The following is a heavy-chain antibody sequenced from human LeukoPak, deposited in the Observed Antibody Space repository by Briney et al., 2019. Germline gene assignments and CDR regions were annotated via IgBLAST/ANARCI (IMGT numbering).Heavy chain of an antibody. CDR2: ISSSGRTI. V-gene: IGHV3-48*03. D-gene: IGHD2-21*02. CDR1: GFTFSSYE. CDR3: ARDPSYCGDDCFGDY. J-gene: IGHJ4*02. Sequence: GGSLRLSCAASGFTFSSYEMNWVRQAPGKGLEWVSYISSSGRTIHYADSVKGRFTISRDNAKNSLYLQMNSLRAEDTAIYYCARDPSYCGDDCFGDYWGQGTLVTVSS.